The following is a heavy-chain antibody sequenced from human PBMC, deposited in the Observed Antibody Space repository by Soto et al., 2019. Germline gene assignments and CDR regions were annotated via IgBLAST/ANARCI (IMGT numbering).Heavy chain of an antibody. CDR1: GYTFTSYA. Sequence: QVQLVQSGAEVKKPGASVKVSCKASGYTFTSYAMHWGRQPPGQRLEWMGWINAGNGNTKYSQKFQGRVTITRDTSASTADIELSCLRSEDTAVYYCARGSVLWWLGVGPNGFDIWSQGTMVTVSS. J-gene: IGHJ3*02. CDR3: ARGSVLWWLGVGPNGFDI. CDR2: INAGNGNT. D-gene: IGHD2-21*01. V-gene: IGHV1-3*01.